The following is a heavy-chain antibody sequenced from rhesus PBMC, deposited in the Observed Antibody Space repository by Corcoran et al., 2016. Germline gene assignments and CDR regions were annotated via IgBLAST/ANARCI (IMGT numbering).Heavy chain of an antibody. V-gene: IGHV4-169*01. J-gene: IGHJ4*01. CDR1: GASISSNF. CDR3: ARGAFQGYDF. Sequence: QLQLQESGPGLVKPSETLSVTCAVSGASISSNFWSWIRQPPGKGLGWIGRIYENGRSNNFHPSLKRRVTLSRDTSKNQVSLTLTSVPAADTAVYYCARGAFQGYDFWGQGVLVTVSS. D-gene: IGHD5-42*01. CDR2: IYENGRSN.